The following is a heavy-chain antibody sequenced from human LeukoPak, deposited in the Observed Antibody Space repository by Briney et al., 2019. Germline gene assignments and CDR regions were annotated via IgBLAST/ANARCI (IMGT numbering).Heavy chain of an antibody. CDR2: ISSSGSTI. CDR3: ARDSHADYYFDY. CDR1: GFTFSDYF. D-gene: IGHD4-17*01. J-gene: IGHJ4*02. Sequence: GGSLRLSCAASGFTFSDYFMSWIRQAPGKGLEWVSYISSSGSTIYYADSVKGRFTISRDNAKNSLYLQINSLRAEDTAVYYCARDSHADYYFDYWGQGTLVTVSS. V-gene: IGHV3-11*04.